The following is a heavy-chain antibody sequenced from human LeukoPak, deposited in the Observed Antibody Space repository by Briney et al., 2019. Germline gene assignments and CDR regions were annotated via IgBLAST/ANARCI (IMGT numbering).Heavy chain of an antibody. J-gene: IGHJ4*02. CDR3: AKGSIVVVPAGSDY. D-gene: IGHD2-2*01. V-gene: IGHV3-30-3*01. CDR1: GFTFSRYA. Sequence: PGGSLRLSCAASGFTFSRYAMHWVRQAPGKGLEWLAVISYDGSNRNYADSVKGRFTISRDNSKNTLYLQMNSLRAEDTAVYYCAKGSIVVVPAGSDYWGQGTLVTVSS. CDR2: ISYDGSNR.